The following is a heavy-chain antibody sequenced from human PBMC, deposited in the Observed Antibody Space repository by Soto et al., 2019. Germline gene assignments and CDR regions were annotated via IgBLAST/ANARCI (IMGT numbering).Heavy chain of an antibody. CDR3: ATELRFLERVKQRFDY. J-gene: IGHJ4*02. D-gene: IGHD3-3*01. V-gene: IGHV3-66*01. CDR1: GFTVSSNY. CDR2: IYSGGST. Sequence: GGSLRLSCAASGFTVSSNYMSWVRQAPGKGLEWVSVIYSGGSTYYADSVKGRFTISRDNSKNTLYLQMNSLRAEDTAVYYCATELRFLERVKQRFDYWGQGTLVTVSS.